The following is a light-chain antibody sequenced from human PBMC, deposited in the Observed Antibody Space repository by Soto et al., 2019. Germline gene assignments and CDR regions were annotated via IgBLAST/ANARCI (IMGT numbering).Light chain of an antibody. J-gene: IGKJ1*01. V-gene: IGKV3-20*01. CDR2: GAS. CDR1: QSVASNY. CDR3: QQYGNSPQT. Sequence: EIVLTQSPGTLSLSPGERATLSCRASQSVASNYVCWYQQRHGQAPRLLIYGASLRATGIPDGFSGSGSGTDFTLTISRLEAEDFAVYYCQQYGNSPQTFGQGTKVEIK.